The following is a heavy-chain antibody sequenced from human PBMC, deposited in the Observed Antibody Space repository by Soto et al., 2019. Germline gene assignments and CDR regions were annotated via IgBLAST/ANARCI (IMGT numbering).Heavy chain of an antibody. CDR1: GFTFDDYA. CDR2: ISWNSGSI. Sequence: EVQLVESGGGLVQPGRSLRLSCAASGFTFDDYAMHWVRQAPGKGLEWVSGISWNSGSIGYADSVKGRFTISRDNAKNSLYLTMYSLGAEDTALYSFAKGGQLLTEGGGYWGQGTLVTVSS. J-gene: IGHJ4*02. CDR3: AKGGQLLTEGGGY. V-gene: IGHV3-9*01. D-gene: IGHD2-2*01.